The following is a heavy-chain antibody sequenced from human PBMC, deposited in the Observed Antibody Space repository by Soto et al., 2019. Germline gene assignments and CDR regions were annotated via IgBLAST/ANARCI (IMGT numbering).Heavy chain of an antibody. J-gene: IGHJ4*02. CDR1: GGTFSSYT. Sequence: QVQLVQSGAEVKKPGSSVKVSCKASGGTFSSYTISWVRQAPGQGIEWMGRIIPILGIANYAQKFQGRVTITADKSTSTAYMELSSLRSEDTAVYYCARSPNSSGWYGGYWGQGTLVTVSS. CDR3: ARSPNSSGWYGGY. CDR2: IIPILGIA. D-gene: IGHD6-19*01. V-gene: IGHV1-69*02.